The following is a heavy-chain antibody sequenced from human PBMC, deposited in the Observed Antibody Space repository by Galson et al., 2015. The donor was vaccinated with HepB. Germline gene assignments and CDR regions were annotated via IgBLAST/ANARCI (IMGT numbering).Heavy chain of an antibody. CDR3: ARALGYCSSTSCYILSLSFDY. V-gene: IGHV1-69*01. Sequence: SVKVSCKASGGTFSSYAISWVRQAPGQGLEWMGGIVPSVGTTNYAQKFQGRVTITADESTSTAYMELSSLRSEDTAVYYCARALGYCSSTSCYILSLSFDYWGQGTLVTVSS. J-gene: IGHJ4*02. CDR1: GGTFSSYA. D-gene: IGHD2-2*02. CDR2: IVPSVGTT.